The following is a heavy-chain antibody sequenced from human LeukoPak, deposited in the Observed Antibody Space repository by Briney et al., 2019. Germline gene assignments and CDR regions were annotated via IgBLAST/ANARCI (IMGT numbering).Heavy chain of an antibody. CDR2: INAGNGNT. V-gene: IGHV1-3*01. CDR3: AREAPNYYDSSGSIDQH. Sequence: ASVKVSCKASGYTFTSYAMHWVRQAPGQRLEWMGWINAGNGNTKYSQKFQGRVTITRDTSASTAYMELSSLRSEDTAVYYCAREAPNYYDSSGSIDQHWGQGTLVTVSS. CDR1: GYTFTSYA. J-gene: IGHJ1*01. D-gene: IGHD3-22*01.